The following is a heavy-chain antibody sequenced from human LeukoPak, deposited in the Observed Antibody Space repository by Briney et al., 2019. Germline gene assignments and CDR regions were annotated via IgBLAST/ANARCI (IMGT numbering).Heavy chain of an antibody. CDR2: IYHSGST. J-gene: IGHJ4*02. CDR1: GGSINSGDYS. D-gene: IGHD6-25*01. CDR3: ARAGGVKTAALDLDY. V-gene: IGHV4-30-2*01. Sequence: PSETLSLTCAVSGGSINSGDYSWSWIRQPPGKGLEWIGYIYHSGSTYYNPSLKSRVTISVDRSKNQFSLKLTSVTTADTAVYYCARAGGVKTAALDLDYWGQGTLVTVSS.